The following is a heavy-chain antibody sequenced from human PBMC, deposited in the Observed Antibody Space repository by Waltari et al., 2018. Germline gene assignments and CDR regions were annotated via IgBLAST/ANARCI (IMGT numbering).Heavy chain of an antibody. CDR2: IRHSGST. D-gene: IGHD1-1*01. J-gene: IGHJ4*02. CDR1: SGSFSDYY. CDR3: ARTRIKGTSPYY. V-gene: IGHV4-34*01. Sequence: QVQLHQWGAGLLKPSETLSLTCAVYSGSFSDYYWSWIRQPPGKGLEWIGQIRHSGSTNFNPSRKSRFTLSVDPSKNQCSLKLSSVTAADTAVYYCARTRIKGTSPYYWGQGTLVTVSS.